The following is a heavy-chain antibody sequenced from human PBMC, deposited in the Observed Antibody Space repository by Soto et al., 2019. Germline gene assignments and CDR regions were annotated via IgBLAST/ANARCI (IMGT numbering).Heavy chain of an antibody. CDR1: GFTFSSYA. J-gene: IGHJ4*02. D-gene: IGHD4-17*01. CDR2: ISGSGGST. CDR3: AKDRDYGDYLDQWYYFDY. Sequence: GGSLRLSCAASGFTFSSYAMSWVRQAPGKGLEWVSAISGSGGSTYYADSVKGRFTISRDNSKNTLYLQMNSLRAEDTAVYYCAKDRDYGDYLDQWYYFDYWGQGTLVTVSS. V-gene: IGHV3-23*01.